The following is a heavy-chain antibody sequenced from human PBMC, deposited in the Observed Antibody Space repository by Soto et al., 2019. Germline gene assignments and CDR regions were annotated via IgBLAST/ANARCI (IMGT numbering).Heavy chain of an antibody. D-gene: IGHD2-8*01. CDR2: ISYDGSNK. CDR3: ARGGRYCTNGVCSNFDY. J-gene: IGHJ4*02. V-gene: IGHV3-30-3*01. CDR1: GFTFSSYA. Sequence: QVQLVESGGGVVQPGRSLRLSCAASGFTFSSYAMHWVRQAPVKGLEWVAVISYDGSNKYYADSVKGRINITRDNSKNTLYLPMNSLRAEDTAVYYCARGGRYCTNGVCSNFDYWGQGTLVTVS.